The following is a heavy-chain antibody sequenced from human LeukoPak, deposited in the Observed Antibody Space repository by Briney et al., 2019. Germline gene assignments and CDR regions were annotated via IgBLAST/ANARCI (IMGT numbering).Heavy chain of an antibody. J-gene: IGHJ4*02. Sequence: GGSLRLSCAASGFTFDDYAMHWVRQAPGKGLEWVSGISFNSGTIGYADSVKGRFTISRDNAKNSLYLQMNSLRAEDTALHYCARVGDRGYSYGSDYWGQGTLVTVSS. CDR2: ISFNSGTI. CDR1: GFTFDDYA. V-gene: IGHV3-9*01. D-gene: IGHD5-18*01. CDR3: ARVGDRGYSYGSDY.